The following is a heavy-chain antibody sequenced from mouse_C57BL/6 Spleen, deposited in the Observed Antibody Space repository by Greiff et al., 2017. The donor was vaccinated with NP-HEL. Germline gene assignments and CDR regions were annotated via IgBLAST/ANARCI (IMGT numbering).Heavy chain of an antibody. CDR2: ISYDGSN. D-gene: IGHD1-1*01. CDR1: GYSITSGYY. V-gene: IGHV3-6*01. Sequence: EVQLQESGPGLVKPSQSLSLTCSVTGYSITSGYYWNWIRQFPGNKLEWMGYISYDGSNNYNPSLKNRISITRDTSKNQFFLKLNSVTTEDTATYYCAYYYGGFAYWGQGTLVTVSA. J-gene: IGHJ3*01. CDR3: AYYYGGFAY.